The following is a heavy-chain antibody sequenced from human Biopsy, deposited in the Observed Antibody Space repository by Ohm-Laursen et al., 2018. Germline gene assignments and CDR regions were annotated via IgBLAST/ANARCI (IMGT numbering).Heavy chain of an antibody. D-gene: IGHD3-16*02. V-gene: IGHV1-69*13. CDR2: INSMFGTT. CDR1: GGTFSSFG. J-gene: IGHJ3*01. CDR3: ARDIMNPIGGLVARSDVFDV. Sequence: EASVKVSCKASGGTFSSFGISWVRQAPGQGLEWMGEINSMFGTTNYAQTFQGRVTITADESTSTAYMEVSSLRSEDTAVYYCARDIMNPIGGLVARSDVFDVWGQGTMVTVSS.